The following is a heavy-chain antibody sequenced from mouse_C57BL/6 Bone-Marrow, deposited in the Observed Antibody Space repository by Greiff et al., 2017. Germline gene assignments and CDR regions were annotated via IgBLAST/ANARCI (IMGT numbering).Heavy chain of an antibody. J-gene: IGHJ2*01. D-gene: IGHD2-14*01. CDR1: GYTFTSYW. V-gene: IGHV1-7*01. CDR3: ARRYDGSPHFDYCGQGTTLTHCDD. CDR2: INPSSGYT. Sequence: VQLQQSGAELAKPGASVKLSCKASGYTFTSYWMHWVKQRPGQGLEWIGYINPSSGYTKYNQKFKDKATLTADNSSSTAFMQLSSLTYEDSAVLYVARRYDGSPHFDYCGQGTTLTHCDDWGQGTTLTVSS.